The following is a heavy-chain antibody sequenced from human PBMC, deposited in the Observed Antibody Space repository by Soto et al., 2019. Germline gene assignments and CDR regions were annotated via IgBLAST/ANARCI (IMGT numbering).Heavy chain of an antibody. CDR2: ISGSSGST. CDR3: AKHPWFGEFDY. J-gene: IGHJ4*02. CDR1: GFTFSSYA. D-gene: IGHD3-10*01. V-gene: IGHV3-23*01. Sequence: EVQLLESGGSLVQPGGSLRLSCAASGFTFSSYAMRWVCQAPGKGLEWVSAISGSSGSTYYADSVKGRFTISRDNSKNTLYLQMNSLRAEDTAVYYCAKHPWFGEFDYWGQGTLVTVSS.